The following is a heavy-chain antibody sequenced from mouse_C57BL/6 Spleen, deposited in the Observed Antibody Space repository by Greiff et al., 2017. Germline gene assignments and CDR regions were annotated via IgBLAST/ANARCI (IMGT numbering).Heavy chain of an antibody. Sequence: QVQLQQPGAELVKPGASVKMSCKASGYTFTSYWITWVKQRPGQGLEWIGDIYPGSGSTNYNEKFKSKATLTVDRSSSTAYMLLSSLTSEDSAVYYCARGSEGEDYDAMDYWGQGTSVTVSS. V-gene: IGHV1-55*01. J-gene: IGHJ4*01. CDR3: ARGSEGEDYDAMDY. CDR2: IYPGSGST. CDR1: GYTFTSYW.